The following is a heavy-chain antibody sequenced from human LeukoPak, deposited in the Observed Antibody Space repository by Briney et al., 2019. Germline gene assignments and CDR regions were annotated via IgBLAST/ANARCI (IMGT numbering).Heavy chain of an antibody. CDR2: IIPILGIA. J-gene: IGHJ3*02. V-gene: IGHV1-69*04. D-gene: IGHD3-22*01. CDR1: GGTFSSYA. Sequence: GASVKVSCKASGGTFSSYAISWVRQAPGQGLEWMGRIIPILGIANYAQEFQGRVTITADKSTSTAYMELSSLRSEDTAVYYCARVSHYYDSSGDAFDIWGQGTMVTVSS. CDR3: ARVSHYYDSSGDAFDI.